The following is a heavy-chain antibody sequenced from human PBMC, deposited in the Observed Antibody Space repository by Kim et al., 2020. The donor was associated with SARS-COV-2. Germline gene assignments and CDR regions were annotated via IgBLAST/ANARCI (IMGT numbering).Heavy chain of an antibody. Sequence: GGSLRLSCAASGFTFSRHAMNWVRQAPGKGLEYVSSISSNGGSTYYADSVKGRFTISRDNSKNTLYLQMSSLRAEDTAVYYCVKGDIVVVTAIPEFDYWGQGTLVTVSS. V-gene: IGHV3-64D*09. D-gene: IGHD2-21*02. CDR1: GFTFSRHA. CDR3: VKGDIVVVTAIPEFDY. CDR2: ISSNGGST. J-gene: IGHJ4*02.